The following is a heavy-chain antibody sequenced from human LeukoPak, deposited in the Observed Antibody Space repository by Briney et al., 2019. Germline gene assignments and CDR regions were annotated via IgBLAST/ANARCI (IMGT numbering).Heavy chain of an antibody. CDR1: GGSISSYY. V-gene: IGHV4-59*01. J-gene: IGHJ4*02. CDR2: IYYSGST. D-gene: IGHD5-12*01. CDR3: ARSLRGYNGPFDY. Sequence: SETLSLTCTVSGGSISSYYWSWLRQPPGKGLEWIGYIYYSGSTNYNPSLKSRVTISVDTSKNQFSLKLSSVTAADTAVYYCARSLRGYNGPFDYWGQGTLVTVSS.